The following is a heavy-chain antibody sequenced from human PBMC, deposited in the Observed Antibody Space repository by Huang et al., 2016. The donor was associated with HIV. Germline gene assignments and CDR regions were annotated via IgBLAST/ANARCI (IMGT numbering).Heavy chain of an antibody. CDR2: ISGYNGNT. Sequence: QVQLGQSEAEVKKPGAAVQVSCKASGYNFNSYGINWVRPAPGHGLEWMGWISGYNGNTNYAQKFQGRVTMTTDTSTSTAYMELRRLKSDDTAVYYCAREGIASRRWFDPWGQGTLVTVSS. CDR1: GYNFNSYG. CDR3: AREGIASRRWFDP. V-gene: IGHV1-18*04. J-gene: IGHJ5*02. D-gene: IGHD6-6*01.